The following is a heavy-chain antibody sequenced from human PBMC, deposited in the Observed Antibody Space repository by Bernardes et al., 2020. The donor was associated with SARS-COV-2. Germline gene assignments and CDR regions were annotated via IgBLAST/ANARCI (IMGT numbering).Heavy chain of an antibody. CDR3: ARQETIVVVLVAARGAFDI. Sequence: SETLSLTCTVSGGSISSSSYYWGWIRQPPGKGLEWIGSISYSGSTYYNPSLKSRVTISVDTSKNQFSLKLSSVTAADTAVYYCARQETIVVVLVAARGAFDIWGQGTMVTVSS. V-gene: IGHV4-39*01. D-gene: IGHD2-2*01. J-gene: IGHJ3*02. CDR2: ISYSGST. CDR1: GGSISSSSYY.